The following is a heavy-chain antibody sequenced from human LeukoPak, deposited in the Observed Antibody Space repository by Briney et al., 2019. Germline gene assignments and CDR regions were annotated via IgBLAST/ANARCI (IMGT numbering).Heavy chain of an antibody. CDR1: GYTFTSYE. J-gene: IGHJ6*03. Sequence: ASVKVSCKASGYTFTSYEISWVRQAPGQGLEWLGWISGYNGNTNYAQNFQGRVTMTTDTSTSTAYMELRSLRSDDTAVYYCARRGGKNYGDYVVYYYYMDVWGKGTTVTVSS. CDR2: ISGYNGNT. CDR3: ARRGGKNYGDYVVYYYYMDV. V-gene: IGHV1-18*01. D-gene: IGHD4-17*01.